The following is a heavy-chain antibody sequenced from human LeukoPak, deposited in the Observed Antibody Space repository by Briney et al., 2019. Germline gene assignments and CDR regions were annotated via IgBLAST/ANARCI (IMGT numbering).Heavy chain of an antibody. CDR1: GFTFSSYA. CDR3: VRDPGTWGGRESDYYFDY. J-gene: IGHJ4*02. D-gene: IGHD2-21*01. CDR2: ISYDGTNK. V-gene: IGHV3-30*01. Sequence: PGGSLRLSCAASGFTFSSYAMNWVRQAPGKGLEWVTLISYDGTNKYYADSVKGRFTISRDNSKNTLYLQMNSLRPEDTALYYCVRDPGTWGGRESDYYFDYWGQGTLVTVSS.